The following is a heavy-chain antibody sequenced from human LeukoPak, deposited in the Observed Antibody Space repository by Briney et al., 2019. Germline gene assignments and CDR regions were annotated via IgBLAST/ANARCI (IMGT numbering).Heavy chain of an antibody. V-gene: IGHV4-31*03. J-gene: IGHJ4*02. D-gene: IGHD5-18*01. CDR3: ARVDVDTAMVFDY. CDR2: IYYSGCT. Sequence: PSQTLSLTCTVSGGSICSGGYYWSWIRQHPGKGLEWIGYIYYSGCTYYNPSLKSRVTISVDTSKNQFSLKLSSVTAADTAVYYCARVDVDTAMVFDYWGQGTLVTVSS. CDR1: GGSICSGGYY.